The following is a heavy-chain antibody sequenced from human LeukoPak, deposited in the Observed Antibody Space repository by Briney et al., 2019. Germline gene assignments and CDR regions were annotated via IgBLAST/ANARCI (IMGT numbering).Heavy chain of an antibody. CDR1: GVSFSGYY. CDR2: INHSGST. CDR3: ARTGGYYYYYMDV. Sequence: ASETLSLTCAVYGVSFSGYYWSWIRQPPGKGLEWIGEINHSGSTNYNPSLKSRVTISVDTSKNQFSLKLSSVTAADTAVYYCARTGGYYYYYMDVWGKGTTVTVSS. D-gene: IGHD3-10*01. J-gene: IGHJ6*03. V-gene: IGHV4-34*01.